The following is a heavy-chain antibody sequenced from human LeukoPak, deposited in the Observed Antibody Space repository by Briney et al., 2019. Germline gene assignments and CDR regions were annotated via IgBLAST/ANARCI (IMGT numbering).Heavy chain of an antibody. CDR1: GFTFSNYA. V-gene: IGHV3-23*01. Sequence: GGSLRPSCAASGFTFSNYAMNWVRQAPGKGLEWVSAISGSGATTYYADSVKGRFTISRDNSKNTLYLQMNSLRADDTAVYYCAKGGLHDSPYNWFDPWGQGTLVTVSS. CDR2: ISGSGATT. D-gene: IGHD3-22*01. J-gene: IGHJ5*02. CDR3: AKGGLHDSPYNWFDP.